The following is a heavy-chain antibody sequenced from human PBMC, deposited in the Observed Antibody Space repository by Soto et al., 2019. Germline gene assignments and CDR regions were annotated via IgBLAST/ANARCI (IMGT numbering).Heavy chain of an antibody. CDR2: IDPSDSYT. D-gene: IGHD3-22*01. J-gene: IGHJ5*02. CDR1: VYSFTSYW. Sequence: GESLKISCKGSVYSFTSYWISWVRQMPGKGLEWMGRIDPSDSYTNYSPSFQGHVTISADKSISTAYLQWSSLKASDTAMYYCARPYDHYDSSGYNTWGQRTLVTVSS. V-gene: IGHV5-10-1*01. CDR3: ARPYDHYDSSGYNT.